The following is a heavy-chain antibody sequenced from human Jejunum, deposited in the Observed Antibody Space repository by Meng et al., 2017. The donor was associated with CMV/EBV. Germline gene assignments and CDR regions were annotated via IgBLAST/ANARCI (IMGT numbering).Heavy chain of an antibody. CDR1: SYA. V-gene: IGHV1-69*04. Sequence: SYAITWVRQAPGQGLEWMGRIIPVLGIANYAQRFQGRVTIIADTSTDKSTSTAYMELSSLRSEDTAVYYCARVGTIFSYARDVWGQGTTVTVSS. J-gene: IGHJ6*02. CDR2: IIPVLGIA. CDR3: ARVGTIFSYARDV. D-gene: IGHD2/OR15-2a*01.